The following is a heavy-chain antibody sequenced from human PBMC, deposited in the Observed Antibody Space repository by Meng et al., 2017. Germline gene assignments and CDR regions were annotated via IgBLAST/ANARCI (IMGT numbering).Heavy chain of an antibody. J-gene: IGHJ4*02. D-gene: IGHD2-2*01. CDR2: IDTKTGNP. V-gene: IGHV7-4-1*02. CDR3: TRDGYSDCSRTSCFDS. Sequence: VQLVQSGSELRKPGASVKVSCKASGYTLTSYAINWLRQAPGQGLQWMGWIDTKTGNPTYVPGFTGRLVFSLDTSVSTAYLQISGLKADDTAVYYCTRDGYSDCSRTSCFDSWGQGTLVTVSS. CDR1: GYTLTSYA.